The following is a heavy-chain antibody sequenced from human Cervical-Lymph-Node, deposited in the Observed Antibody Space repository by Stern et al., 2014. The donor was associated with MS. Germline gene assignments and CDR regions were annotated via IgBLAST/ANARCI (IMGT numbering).Heavy chain of an antibody. Sequence: QVQLVQSGAEVKKPGASVRVSCKASGYTFTSYAIHWVRQAPGQILEWMGWINAGNGNTRYSQKFQGRVTITRDTSANIVYMDLSSLRSEDTAIYYCARCEMRGPHDWYFALWGRGTLVTVSS. D-gene: IGHD5-24*01. CDR3: ARCEMRGPHDWYFAL. J-gene: IGHJ2*01. V-gene: IGHV1-3*01. CDR1: GYTFTSYA. CDR2: INAGNGNT.